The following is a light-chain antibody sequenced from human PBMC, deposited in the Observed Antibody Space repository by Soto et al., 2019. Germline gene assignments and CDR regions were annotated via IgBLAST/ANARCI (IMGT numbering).Light chain of an antibody. CDR1: SSDVGTYNL. Sequence: QSALTQPASVSGSPGQSITISCTGTSSDVGTYNLVSWYQQHPGKAPKLMIYEGSKRPSGVSDRFSGSKSGNTASLTISGLQTEDEADYYCSSYAGSSTSDVVFGGGTQLTVL. V-gene: IGLV2-23*01. J-gene: IGLJ2*01. CDR2: EGS. CDR3: SSYAGSSTSDVV.